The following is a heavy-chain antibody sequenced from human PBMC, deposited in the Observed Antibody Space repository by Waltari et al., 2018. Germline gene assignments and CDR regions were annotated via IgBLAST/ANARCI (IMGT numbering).Heavy chain of an antibody. Sequence: QVQLVQSGAEVKKPGASVKVSCKASGYTFTGYSMHWVRQAPGQGLEWMRRINPNSGGTNYAQKFQSRVTMTRDTSISTAYMELSRLRADDTAVYYCARAGGRDYYDSSGYDYWGQGTLVTVSS. CDR1: GYTFTGYS. D-gene: IGHD3-22*01. CDR2: INPNSGGT. CDR3: ARAGGRDYYDSSGYDY. V-gene: IGHV1-2*06. J-gene: IGHJ4*02.